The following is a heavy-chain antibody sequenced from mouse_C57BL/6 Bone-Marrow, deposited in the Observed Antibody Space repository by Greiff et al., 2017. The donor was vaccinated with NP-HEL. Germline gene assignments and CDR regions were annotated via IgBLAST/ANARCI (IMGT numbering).Heavy chain of an antibody. J-gene: IGHJ4*01. V-gene: IGHV1-64*01. Sequence: QVQLQQPGAELVKPGASVKLSCKASGYTFTSYWMHWVKQRPGQGLEWIGMIHPNSGSTNYNEKFKSKATLTVDKSSSTAYMQLSSLTSEDSAVYYCARYGSSYLYAMDYWGQGTSVTVSA. D-gene: IGHD1-1*01. CDR3: ARYGSSYLYAMDY. CDR1: GYTFTSYW. CDR2: IHPNSGST.